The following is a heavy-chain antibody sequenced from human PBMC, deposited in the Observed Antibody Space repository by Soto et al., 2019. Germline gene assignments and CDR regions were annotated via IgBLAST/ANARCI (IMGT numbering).Heavy chain of an antibody. CDR2: ISGSGGST. J-gene: IGHJ6*02. D-gene: IGHD6-19*01. CDR3: AKGRAPSGWYPPYYYGMDV. V-gene: IGHV3-23*01. CDR1: GFTFSSYA. Sequence: EVQLLESGGGLVQPGGSLRLSCAASGFTFSSYAMSWVRQAPGKGLEWVSAISGSGGSTLYADSVKGRITISRDNSKNTLYQQMNSLRAEDTAVYYCAKGRAPSGWYPPYYYGMDVWGLGTTVTVSS.